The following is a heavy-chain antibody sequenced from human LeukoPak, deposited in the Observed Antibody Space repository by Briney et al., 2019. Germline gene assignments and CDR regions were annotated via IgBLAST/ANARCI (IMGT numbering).Heavy chain of an antibody. CDR3: ARVASSGYYYFSDY. D-gene: IGHD3-22*01. V-gene: IGHV3-7*01. Sequence: AGGSLRLSCAASGFTFSSYWMNWVRQAPGKGLEWVANIKQDGSERYYVDSVKGRFTISRDNAKSSLYLQMNSLRAEDTAVYYCARVASSGYYYFSDYWGQGTQITVSS. CDR1: GFTFSSYW. CDR2: IKQDGSER. J-gene: IGHJ4*02.